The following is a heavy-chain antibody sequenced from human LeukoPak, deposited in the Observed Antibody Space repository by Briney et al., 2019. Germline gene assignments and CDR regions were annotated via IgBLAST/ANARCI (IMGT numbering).Heavy chain of an antibody. V-gene: IGHV3-15*01. CDR3: TTGVLTGFPR. Sequence: GGSLRLSCAPSGFTFSNAWMSWVRQAPGKGLEWVGRIKSKSDGGATDYAAPVKGRFTISGDDSKNTLYLQMNSLKTEDTAVYYCTTGVLTGFPRWGQGTLVTVSS. J-gene: IGHJ4*02. CDR2: IKSKSDGGAT. D-gene: IGHD3-9*01. CDR1: GFTFSNAW.